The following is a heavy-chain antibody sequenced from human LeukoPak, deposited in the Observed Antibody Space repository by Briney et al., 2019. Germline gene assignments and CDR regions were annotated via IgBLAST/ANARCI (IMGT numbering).Heavy chain of an antibody. CDR1: GFTFSSYG. Sequence: PGGSLRLSCAASGFTFSSYGMHWVRQAPGKGLEWVAFIQYDGSNKYYADSVKGRFTISRDNSKNTLYLQMNSLRAEDTAVYYCAKDRAFGSSWYRFDYWGQGTLVTVSS. V-gene: IGHV3-30*02. CDR2: IQYDGSNK. D-gene: IGHD6-13*01. CDR3: AKDRAFGSSWYRFDY. J-gene: IGHJ4*02.